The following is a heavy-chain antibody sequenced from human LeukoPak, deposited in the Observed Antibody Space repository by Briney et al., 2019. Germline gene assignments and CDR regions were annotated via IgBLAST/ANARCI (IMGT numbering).Heavy chain of an antibody. CDR1: GFTFSSYA. CDR3: GKDGGQYSSGPEFDP. CDR2: ISGSGGST. J-gene: IGHJ5*02. Sequence: GGSLRLSCAASGFTFSSYAMNWVRQAPGKGLEWVSDISGSGGSTDYADSVRGRFTISRDNSKNTLYLQMNSLRAEDTAVYYCGKDGGQYSSGPEFDPRGQGALVTVSS. D-gene: IGHD6-19*01. V-gene: IGHV3-23*01.